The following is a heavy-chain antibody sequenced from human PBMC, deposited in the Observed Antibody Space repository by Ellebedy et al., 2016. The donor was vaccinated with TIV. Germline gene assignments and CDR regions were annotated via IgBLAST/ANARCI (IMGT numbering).Heavy chain of an antibody. D-gene: IGHD2-15*01. CDR1: GYTFTSYG. J-gene: IGHJ5*02. CDR2: ISAYNGNT. V-gene: IGHV1-18*01. CDR3: ARGCSGGSCYSKNWFDP. Sequence: ASVKVSCXASGYTFTSYGISWVRQAPEQGLEWMGWISAYNGNTNYAQKLQGRVTMTTDTSTSTAYMELRSLRSDDTAVYYCARGCSGGSCYSKNWFDPWGQGTLVTVSS.